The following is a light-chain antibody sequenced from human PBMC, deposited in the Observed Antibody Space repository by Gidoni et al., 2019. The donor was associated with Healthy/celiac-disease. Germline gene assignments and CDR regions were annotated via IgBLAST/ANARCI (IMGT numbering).Light chain of an antibody. Sequence: DIQMTQSPSTLSASVGDRVTITCRASQSISSLLSWYQQKTGKAPKLLIYKASSLERGVPSRFSGSGSGTEFTLTISSLQPDDVATYYCQKYNSYMYTFXXXTKLEIK. J-gene: IGKJ2*01. CDR1: QSISSL. CDR2: KAS. CDR3: QKYNSYMYT. V-gene: IGKV1-5*03.